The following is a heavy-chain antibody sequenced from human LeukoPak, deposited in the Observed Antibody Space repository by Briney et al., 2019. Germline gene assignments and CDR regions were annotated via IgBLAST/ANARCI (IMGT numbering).Heavy chain of an antibody. J-gene: IGHJ3*02. D-gene: IGHD2-21*02. CDR3: ARDPHPCGGDCYTNGAFDI. Sequence: ASVKVSCKASGYTFTTYDINCVRQATGQGLEWMGYVNPNSGNTGYAQNFQGRVTITRTTSISTAYMEVSGLRSDDTAVYYCARDPHPCGGDCYTNGAFDIWGQGTLVTVSS. CDR1: GYTFTTYD. V-gene: IGHV1-8*03. CDR2: VNPNSGNT.